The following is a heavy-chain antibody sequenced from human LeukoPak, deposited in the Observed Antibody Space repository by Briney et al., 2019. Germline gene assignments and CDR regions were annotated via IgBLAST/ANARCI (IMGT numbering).Heavy chain of an antibody. D-gene: IGHD3-10*01. Sequence: GGSLRLSCAASGFTFSSYATSWVRQAPGKGLEWVSAISGSGGSTYYADSVKGRFTISRDNSKNTLYLQMNSLRAEDTAVYYCAKGLVELLWFGELSWFDPWGQGTLVTVSS. CDR1: GFTFSSYA. CDR3: AKGLVELLWFGELSWFDP. V-gene: IGHV3-23*01. CDR2: ISGSGGST. J-gene: IGHJ5*02.